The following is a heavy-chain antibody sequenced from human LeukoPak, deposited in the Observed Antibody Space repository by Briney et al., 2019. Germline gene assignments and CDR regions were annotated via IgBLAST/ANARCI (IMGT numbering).Heavy chain of an antibody. CDR1: GFTFSSYD. D-gene: IGHD2/OR15-2a*01. Sequence: GRSLRLSCAASGFTFSSYDMHWVRQAPGKGLEWVAVISYDGSNKYYADSVKGRFTISRDNSKNTLYLQMNSLRAGDTAVYYCASRTNFLWAAYFDYWGQGTLVTVSS. CDR2: ISYDGSNK. CDR3: ASRTNFLWAAYFDY. V-gene: IGHV3-30*03. J-gene: IGHJ4*02.